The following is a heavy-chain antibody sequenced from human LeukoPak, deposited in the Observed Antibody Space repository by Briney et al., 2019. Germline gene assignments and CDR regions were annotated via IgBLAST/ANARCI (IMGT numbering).Heavy chain of an antibody. J-gene: IGHJ3*02. Sequence: GASVKVSCKASGYTFTGYYMHWVRQAPGQGLEWMGWISAYNGNTNYAQKLQGRVTMTTDTSTSTAYMELRSLRSDDTAVYYCARDHVAGDYGSDAFDIWGQGTMVTVSS. CDR3: ARDHVAGDYGSDAFDI. V-gene: IGHV1-18*04. CDR1: GYTFTGYY. D-gene: IGHD4-17*01. CDR2: ISAYNGNT.